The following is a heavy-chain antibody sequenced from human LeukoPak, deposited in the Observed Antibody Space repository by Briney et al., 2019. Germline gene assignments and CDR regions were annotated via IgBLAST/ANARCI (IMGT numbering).Heavy chain of an antibody. CDR1: GGSISSGGYS. J-gene: IGHJ3*02. Sequence: SETLSHTCAVSGGSISSGGYSWSWIRQPPGKGLEWIGYIYHSGSTYYNPSLKSRVTISVDRSKNQFSLKLSSVTAADTAVYYCARGSPTYYYDSTGAFDIWGQGTMVIVSS. V-gene: IGHV4-30-2*01. D-gene: IGHD3-22*01. CDR2: IYHSGST. CDR3: ARGSPTYYYDSTGAFDI.